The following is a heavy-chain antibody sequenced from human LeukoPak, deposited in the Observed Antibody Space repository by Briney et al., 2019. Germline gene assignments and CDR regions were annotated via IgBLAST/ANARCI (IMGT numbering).Heavy chain of an antibody. V-gene: IGHV1-2*02. D-gene: IGHD6-13*01. CDR2: INPDSGGT. CDR3: ARDPAAADFDY. J-gene: IGHJ4*02. CDR1: GYTFSGYH. Sequence: GASVKVSCKASGYTFSGYHMHWVRQAPGQGLEWMGWINPDSGGTTYAQKFQGRVTMTRDTSISTAYMELSRLRSDDTAVYYCARDPAAADFDYWGQGTLVTVSS.